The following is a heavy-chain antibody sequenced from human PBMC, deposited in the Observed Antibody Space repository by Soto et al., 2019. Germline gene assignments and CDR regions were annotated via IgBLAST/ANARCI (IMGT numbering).Heavy chain of an antibody. CDR1: GGSISSYY. Sequence: QVQLQESGPGLVKPSETLSLTCTVSGGSISSYYWSWIRQPPGKGLESIGYIYYRGSTNYNPSLNXRXTLXVHTPTNESPLRLPAVSATDTAMYFFAGYGRHFDLCRRCTLVTLSS. J-gene: IGHJ2*01. CDR2: IYYRGST. D-gene: IGHD1-1*01. CDR3: AGYGRHFDL. V-gene: IGHV4-59*01.